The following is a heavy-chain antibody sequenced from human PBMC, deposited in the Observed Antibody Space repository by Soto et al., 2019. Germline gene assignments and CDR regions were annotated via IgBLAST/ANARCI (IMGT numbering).Heavy chain of an antibody. CDR3: AGDFWREGDAMDV. V-gene: IGHV3-7*04. CDR2: IKQDGSEK. D-gene: IGHD3-3*01. Sequence: EVQLVESGGGLVQPGGSLRLSCAASGFTFSSYWMSWVRQAPGKGLEWVANIKQDGSEKYYVDSVKGRFTISRDNAKNSLDLQMDSLGAENTSVYDSAGDFWREGDAMDVWGQGTTVTVS. J-gene: IGHJ6*01. CDR1: GFTFSSYW.